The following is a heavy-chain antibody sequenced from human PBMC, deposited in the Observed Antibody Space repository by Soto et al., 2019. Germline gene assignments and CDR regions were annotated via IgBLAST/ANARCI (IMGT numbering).Heavy chain of an antibody. CDR2: ISSSSSFI. D-gene: IGHD1-26*01. CDR3: AGSSDDGRDN. CDR1: GFSLSDYS. J-gene: IGHJ4*02. V-gene: IGHV3-21*01. Sequence: GGSLRLSCAASGFSLSDYSMNWIRQAPGKGLEWVASISSSSSFIHYAASMKGRFTISRDNAKNSLYLQMNSLSAEDTAVYYCAGSSDDGRDNWGQGTLVTVSS.